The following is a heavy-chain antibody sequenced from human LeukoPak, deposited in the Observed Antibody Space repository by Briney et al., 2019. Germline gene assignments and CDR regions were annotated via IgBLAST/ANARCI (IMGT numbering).Heavy chain of an antibody. Sequence: SETLSLTCTVSGASPSAYYWSWIPQPPGKGLEWIGYSYIGGNANYNPSLKSRVTISIDTSENQFSLRLTSVTAADTAVYFCAHSKRGGGYYINAFAVWGQGALVTISS. D-gene: IGHD1-26*01. CDR3: AHSKRGGGYYINAFAV. CDR1: GASPSAYY. J-gene: IGHJ3*01. V-gene: IGHV4-59*01. CDR2: SYIGGNA.